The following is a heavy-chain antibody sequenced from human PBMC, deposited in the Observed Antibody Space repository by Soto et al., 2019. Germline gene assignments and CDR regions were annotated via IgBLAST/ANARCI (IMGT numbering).Heavy chain of an antibody. CDR1: GGSISSGGYS. D-gene: IGHD2-2*01. CDR3: ARGRFSSYDIHGFDF. Sequence: SETLSLTCAVSGGSISSGGYSWSWIRQPPGKGLEWIGYIYHSGSTYYNPSLKSRVTISVDRSKNQFSLKLSSVTAADTAVYYCARGRFSSYDIHGFDFWGQGTLVTVSS. J-gene: IGHJ4*02. V-gene: IGHV4-30-2*01. CDR2: IYHSGST.